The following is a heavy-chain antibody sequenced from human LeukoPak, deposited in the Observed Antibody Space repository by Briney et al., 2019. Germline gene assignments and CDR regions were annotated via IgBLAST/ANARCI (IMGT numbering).Heavy chain of an antibody. CDR2: INHSGST. CDR3: ARDAGYSYGYSAY. J-gene: IGHJ4*02. V-gene: IGHV4-34*01. CDR1: GGSFSGYY. Sequence: SETLSLTCAVYGGSFSGYYWSWIRQPPGKGLEWIGEINHSGSTNYNPSLKSRVTISVDTSKNQFSLKLSSVTAADTAVYYCARDAGYSYGYSAYWGQGTLVTVPP. D-gene: IGHD5-18*01.